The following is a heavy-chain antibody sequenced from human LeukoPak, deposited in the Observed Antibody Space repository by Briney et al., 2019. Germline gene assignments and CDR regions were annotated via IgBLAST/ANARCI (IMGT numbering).Heavy chain of an antibody. CDR1: GDLLSDYK. CDR3: ARFWSGFDY. Sequence: KPSETLSLTCFVSGDLLSDYKWTWVRQSPGEGLEWIGYIYSTGTSNYNPSFRSRVTISIDTSRKQLSLKLTSVTAADTAFYYCARFWSGFDYWGRGTLVTVSP. V-gene: IGHV4-59*01. J-gene: IGHJ4*02. CDR2: IYSTGTS. D-gene: IGHD3-3*01.